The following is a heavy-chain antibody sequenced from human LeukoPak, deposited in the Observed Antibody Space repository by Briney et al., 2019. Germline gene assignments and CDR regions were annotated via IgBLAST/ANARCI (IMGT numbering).Heavy chain of an antibody. V-gene: IGHV1-24*01. CDR1: GYTLTELS. CDR2: FDPEGGET. Sequence: ASVKVSCKVSGYTLTELSMHWVRQAPGKGLEWMGGFDPEGGETIYAQKFQGRVTMTEDTSTDTAYMELSSLRSGDTAVYYCATDILTGYYYFDYWGQGTTVTVSS. D-gene: IGHD3-9*01. J-gene: IGHJ4*03. CDR3: ATDILTGYYYFDY.